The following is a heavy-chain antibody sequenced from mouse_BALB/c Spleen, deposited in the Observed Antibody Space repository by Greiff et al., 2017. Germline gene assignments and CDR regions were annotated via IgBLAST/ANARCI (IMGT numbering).Heavy chain of an antibody. Sequence: EVKLVESGAELVRSGASVKLSCTASGFNIKDYYMHWVKQRPEQGLEWIGWIDPENGDTEYAPKFQGKATMTADTSSNTAYLQLSSLTSEDTAVYYCNGYQGWFAYWGQGTLVTVSA. D-gene: IGHD2-12*01. CDR2: IDPENGDT. V-gene: IGHV14-4*02. J-gene: IGHJ3*01. CDR1: GFNIKDYY. CDR3: NGYQGWFAY.